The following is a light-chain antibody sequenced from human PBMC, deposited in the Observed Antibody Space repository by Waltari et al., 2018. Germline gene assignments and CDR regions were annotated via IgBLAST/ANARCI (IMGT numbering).Light chain of an antibody. CDR1: QGIGRW. Sequence: DIQMTQSPATLPASVGDRVTITCRASQGIGRWLAWYHQTPGKAPKLLISESAKLQSGVPSRFSGSGSGTDFTLTINGLQPDDFAIYYCHQYMSYPWTFGLGTKVEIK. J-gene: IGKJ1*01. CDR3: HQYMSYPWT. CDR2: ESA. V-gene: IGKV1-5*03.